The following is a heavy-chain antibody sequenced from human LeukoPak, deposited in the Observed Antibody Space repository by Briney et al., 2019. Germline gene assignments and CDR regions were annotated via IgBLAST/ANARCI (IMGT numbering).Heavy chain of an antibody. CDR3: ARHEYSGSYYGLSWFDP. CDR1: GGSISSSGYY. D-gene: IGHD1-26*01. J-gene: IGHJ5*02. CDR2: IYYSGST. Sequence: SETLSLTCTVSGGSISSSGYYWGWIRQPPGKGLEWIASIYYSGSTYYDPSLKSRVTISVDTSKNQLSLKLSSLIAADTAVYYCARHEYSGSYYGLSWFDPWGQGTLVTVSS. V-gene: IGHV4-39*01.